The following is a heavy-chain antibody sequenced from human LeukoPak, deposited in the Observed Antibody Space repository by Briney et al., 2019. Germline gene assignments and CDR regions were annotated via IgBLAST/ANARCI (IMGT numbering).Heavy chain of an antibody. J-gene: IGHJ4*02. V-gene: IGHV3-21*01. CDR3: ARDSPETTVTRYYDS. D-gene: IGHD4-17*01. Sequence: GGSLRLSCAASGFTFSSYSMNWLRQAPGKGREGVSSISSSSSYIYYADSVKGRFTTSRDNAKNSLYLQMNSLRAEDTAVYYCARDSPETTVTRYYDSWGPGTLVTVSP. CDR1: GFTFSSYS. CDR2: ISSSSSYI.